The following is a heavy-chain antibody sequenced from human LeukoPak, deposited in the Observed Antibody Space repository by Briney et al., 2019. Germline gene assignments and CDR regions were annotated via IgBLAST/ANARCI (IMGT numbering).Heavy chain of an antibody. CDR2: INPSGGST. D-gene: IGHD2-2*01. CDR1: GYTFTSYY. J-gene: IGHJ4*02. CDR3: AREVPAYCSSTSCPRFDY. Sequence: ASVKVSCKASGYTFTSYYMHWVRQAPGQGLEWMGIINPSGGSTSYAQKFQGRVTMTRDTSTSTVYMELSSLRSEDTAVYYCAREVPAYCSSTSCPRFDYWGQGTLVTVFS. V-gene: IGHV1-46*03.